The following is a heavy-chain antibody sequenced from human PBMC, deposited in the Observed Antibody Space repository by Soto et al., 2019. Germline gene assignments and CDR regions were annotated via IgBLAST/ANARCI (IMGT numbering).Heavy chain of an antibody. Sequence: SETLSLTCTVSGGSISSGGYYWSWIRQHPGKGLEWIGYIYYSGSTYYNPSLKSRVTISVDTSKNQFSLKLSSVTAADTAVYYCAREQSDYYDSSGDAFDIWGQGTMVTVSS. CDR1: GGSISSGGYY. CDR3: AREQSDYYDSSGDAFDI. J-gene: IGHJ3*02. CDR2: IYYSGST. V-gene: IGHV4-31*03. D-gene: IGHD3-22*01.